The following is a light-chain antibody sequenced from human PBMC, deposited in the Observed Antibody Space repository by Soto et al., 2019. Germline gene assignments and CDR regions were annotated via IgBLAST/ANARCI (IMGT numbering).Light chain of an antibody. CDR3: NSYTSTSPSYV. CDR1: SSDVGGYNY. V-gene: IGLV2-14*03. J-gene: IGLJ1*01. Sequence: QSVLTQPASVSGSPGQSITISCTGTSSDVGGYNYVSWYQHHPGKAPKLMIYDVSNRPSGVSNRFSGSKSGNTASLTISGPQAEDEADYYCNSYTSTSPSYVFGTGTKLTVL. CDR2: DVS.